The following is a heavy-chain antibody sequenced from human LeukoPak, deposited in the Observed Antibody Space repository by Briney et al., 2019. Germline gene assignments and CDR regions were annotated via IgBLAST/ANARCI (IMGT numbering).Heavy chain of an antibody. D-gene: IGHD2-2*01. J-gene: IGHJ6*02. CDR1: GFTVSSNY. V-gene: IGHV3-53*01. Sequence: GGSLRLSCAASGFTVSSNYMSWVRQAPGKGLEWVSVIYSGGSTYYADSVKGRFTISRDNSKNTLYLQMNSLRAEDTAVYYCASRPAATPYYYYYGMDVWGQGTRSPSP. CDR2: IYSGGST. CDR3: ASRPAATPYYYYYGMDV.